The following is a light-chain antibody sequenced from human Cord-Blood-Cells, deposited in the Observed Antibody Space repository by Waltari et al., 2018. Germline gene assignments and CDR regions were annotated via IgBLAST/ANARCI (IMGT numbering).Light chain of an antibody. CDR2: RNN. CDR1: SSNIGSNY. V-gene: IGLV1-47*01. J-gene: IGLJ1*01. Sequence: QSVLTQPPSASGTPGQRVTISCSGSSSNIGSNYVYWYQQLPGTAPKLLIYRNNQRPSGVPDRFSGSKSGTSASLAISWLRSEDEADYYCAAWDDSLSGLYVFGTGTKVTVL. CDR3: AAWDDSLSGLYV.